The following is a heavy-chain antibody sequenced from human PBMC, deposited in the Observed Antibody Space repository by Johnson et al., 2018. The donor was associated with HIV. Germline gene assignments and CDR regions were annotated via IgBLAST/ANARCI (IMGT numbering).Heavy chain of an antibody. V-gene: IGHV3-66*01. D-gene: IGHD6-6*01. CDR3: ASTRLGAFDI. Sequence: PGKGLEWVSLIYSGGSTFYADSVKGRFTISRDNSGNTLYLQMDSLRVEDTAVYYCASTRLGAFDIWGQGTMVTVSS. CDR2: IYSGGST. J-gene: IGHJ3*02.